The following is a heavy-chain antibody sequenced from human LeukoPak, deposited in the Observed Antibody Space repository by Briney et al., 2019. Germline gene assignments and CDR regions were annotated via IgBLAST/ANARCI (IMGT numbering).Heavy chain of an antibody. Sequence: SETLSLTCTVPGGSISSGDYYWSWIRQPPGKGLEWVGYIYYSGRPYYNPSLKGRVTISVDTSKDQFSLKLSSVTAADTAVYYCAREGDGDYIFNWGQGTLVTVSS. V-gene: IGHV4-30-4*08. D-gene: IGHD4-17*01. J-gene: IGHJ4*02. CDR3: AREGDGDYIFN. CDR2: IYYSGRP. CDR1: GGSISSGDYY.